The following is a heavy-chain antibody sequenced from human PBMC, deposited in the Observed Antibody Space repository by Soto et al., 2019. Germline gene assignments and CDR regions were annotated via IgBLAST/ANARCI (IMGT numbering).Heavy chain of an antibody. CDR3: ARGTSWQLPFDY. V-gene: IGHV4-59*01. J-gene: IGHJ4*02. CDR2: ISYSGST. D-gene: IGHD6-13*01. CDR1: GGSISSYY. Sequence: SETLSLTCTVSGGSISSYYWSWIRQPPGKRLEWIGYISYSGSTDYNPSLKSRVTISGDTSKNQFSLKVSSVTAADTAVYYCARGTSWQLPFDYWGQGTLVTVSS.